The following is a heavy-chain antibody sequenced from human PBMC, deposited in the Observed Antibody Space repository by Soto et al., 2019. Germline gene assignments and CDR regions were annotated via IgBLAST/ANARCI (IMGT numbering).Heavy chain of an antibody. J-gene: IGHJ3*02. CDR1: GYSFISYW. CDR2: FYPGDSTS. Sequence: PGESLKISCKTSGYSFISYWVAWVRQKPGKGLEWMGTFYPGDSTSTYSPSFQGQVTISVDKSISTAYLHLSSLEASDTAMYYCARIIGYCRNNDCSWTFDIWGQGTTVTVS. D-gene: IGHD2-2*03. CDR3: ARIIGYCRNNDCSWTFDI. V-gene: IGHV5-51*01.